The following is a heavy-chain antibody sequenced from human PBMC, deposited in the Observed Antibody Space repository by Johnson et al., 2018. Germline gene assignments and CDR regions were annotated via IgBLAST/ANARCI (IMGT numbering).Heavy chain of an antibody. V-gene: IGHV3-9*01. CDR1: GFIFDDYA. D-gene: IGHD2-21*02. Sequence: VQLVQSGGGLVQPGGSLRLSCAASGFIFDDYAMHWVRQAPGKGLEWVSGISWNSGSIGYADSVKGRFTISRDNAKNSLYLQMNSLRAGDTALYYGAKGRVLLPANPPTYYYSYGMDVWGQGTTVTVSS. CDR3: AKGRVLLPANPPTYYYSYGMDV. CDR2: ISWNSGSI. J-gene: IGHJ6*02.